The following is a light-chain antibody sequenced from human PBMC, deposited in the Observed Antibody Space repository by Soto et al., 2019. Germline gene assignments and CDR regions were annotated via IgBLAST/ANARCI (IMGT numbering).Light chain of an antibody. CDR2: SNN. CDR3: CSYAGRSTWDVV. V-gene: IGLV1-44*01. CDR1: SSNIGSNT. Sequence: QSVLTQPPSASGTPGQRVTISCSGSSSNIGSNTVNWYQQLPGTAPKLLIYSNNQRPSGVPDRFSGSKSATSASLAISGLQSEDEANYYCCSYAGRSTWDVVFGGGTKLTVL. J-gene: IGLJ2*01.